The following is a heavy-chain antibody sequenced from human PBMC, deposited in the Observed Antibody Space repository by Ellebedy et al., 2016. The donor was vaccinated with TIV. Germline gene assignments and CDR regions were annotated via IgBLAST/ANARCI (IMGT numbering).Heavy chain of an antibody. CDR3: AKDPLGYCSGGSCTNNRFDP. Sequence: AASVKVSCKASGYTFTTFAIHWVRQAPGQSPEWMGWINVADANTTYSQKFQGRVTFTRDTSANTVYMHFSSLRSEDSAVNYCAKDPLGYCSGGSCTNNRFDPWGQGTLVTVSS. D-gene: IGHD2-15*01. J-gene: IGHJ5*02. CDR2: INVADANT. CDR1: GYTFTTFA. V-gene: IGHV1-3*01.